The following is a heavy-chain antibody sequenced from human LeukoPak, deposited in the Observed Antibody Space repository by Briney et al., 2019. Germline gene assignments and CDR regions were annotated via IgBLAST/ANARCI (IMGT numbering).Heavy chain of an antibody. D-gene: IGHD2-2*01. J-gene: IGHJ5*02. CDR3: ARDLSACSSTSCYGSWFDP. Sequence: SETLSLTCAVSGYSISSGYYWGWTRQPPGKGLEWIGSIYHSGSTYYNPSLKSRVTISVDTSKNQFSLKLSSVTAADTAVYYCARDLSACSSTSCYGSWFDPWGQGTLVTVSS. V-gene: IGHV4-38-2*02. CDR2: IYHSGST. CDR1: GYSISSGYY.